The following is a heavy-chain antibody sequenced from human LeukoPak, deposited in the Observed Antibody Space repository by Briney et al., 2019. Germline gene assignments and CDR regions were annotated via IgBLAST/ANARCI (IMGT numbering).Heavy chain of an antibody. Sequence: SETLSLTCTVSGGSISSYYWSWIRQPPGKGLEWIGYIYYSGSTNYNPSLKSRVTISVDTSKNQFSLKLSSVTAADTAVYCCARGPHQMQWLVLVYFDYWGQGTLVTVSS. J-gene: IGHJ4*02. D-gene: IGHD6-19*01. V-gene: IGHV4-59*08. CDR3: ARGPHQMQWLVLVYFDY. CDR2: IYYSGST. CDR1: GGSISSYY.